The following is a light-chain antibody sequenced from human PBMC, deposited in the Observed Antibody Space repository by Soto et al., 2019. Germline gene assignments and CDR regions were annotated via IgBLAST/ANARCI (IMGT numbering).Light chain of an antibody. CDR1: SSDVGAYNY. CDR2: EVT. V-gene: IGLV2-14*01. CDR3: NSYTTNSNRV. J-gene: IGLJ1*01. Sequence: ALTQPASVSGSPGQSITISCTGTSSDVGAYNYVSWYQHHPGKAPKLMIYEVTNRPSGVSNRFSGSKSGNTASLTISGLQAEDEADYYCNSYTTNSNRVFGTGTKVTVL.